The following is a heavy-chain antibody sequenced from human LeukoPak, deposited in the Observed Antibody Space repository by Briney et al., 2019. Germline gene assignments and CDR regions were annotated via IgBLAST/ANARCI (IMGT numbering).Heavy chain of an antibody. V-gene: IGHV1-69*04. CDR1: GGTFSSYS. CDR2: IIPILGIA. J-gene: IGHJ5*02. D-gene: IGHD2-15*01. Sequence: SVKVSCKASGGTFSSYSISCVRQAPGHGLECRGRIIPILGIANYAQKFQGRVTITADKSTSTAYMELSSLRSEDTAVYYCAREERDIVVVVAATGLYNWFDPWGQGTLVTVSS. CDR3: AREERDIVVVVAATGLYNWFDP.